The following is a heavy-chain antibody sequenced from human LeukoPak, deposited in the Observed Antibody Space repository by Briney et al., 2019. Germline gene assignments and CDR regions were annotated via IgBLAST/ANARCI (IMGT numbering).Heavy chain of an antibody. D-gene: IGHD1-26*01. J-gene: IGHJ4*02. CDR1: GYTFTSYY. V-gene: IGHV1-46*01. Sequence: ASVKVSCKASGYTFTSYYMYWVRQAPGQGLEWMGIINPSGGSTSYAQKFQGRVTMTRDTSTSTVYMELSSLRSEDTAVYYCAWASGSSTLDYWGQGTLVTVSS. CDR3: AWASGSSTLDY. CDR2: INPSGGST.